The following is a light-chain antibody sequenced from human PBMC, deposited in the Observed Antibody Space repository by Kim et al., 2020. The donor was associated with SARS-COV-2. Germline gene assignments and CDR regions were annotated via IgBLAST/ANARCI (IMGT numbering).Light chain of an antibody. Sequence: EIVLTQSPGTLSLSPGERATLSCRASQSVSSNSLAWYQQKPGQAPRLLIYGASSRATGITVRCSGSGSGTDFTLTISRLEPEAFAVYYCQHYGSLFTFGPGTKVDIK. V-gene: IGKV3-20*01. J-gene: IGKJ3*01. CDR2: GAS. CDR1: QSVSSNS. CDR3: QHYGSLFT.